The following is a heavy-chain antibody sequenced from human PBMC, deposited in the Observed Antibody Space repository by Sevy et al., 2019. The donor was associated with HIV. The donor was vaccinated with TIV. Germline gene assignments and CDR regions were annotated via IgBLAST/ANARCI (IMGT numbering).Heavy chain of an antibody. J-gene: IGHJ6*02. Sequence: ASVKVSCKASGGTFSSYAISWVRQAPGQGLEWMGGIIRIFGTANYAQKFQGRVTITADESTSTAYMELSSLRSEDTAVYYCAVMIAAAGDYYYYGMDVWRQGTTVTVSS. D-gene: IGHD6-13*01. CDR3: AVMIAAAGDYYYYGMDV. CDR2: IIRIFGTA. V-gene: IGHV1-69*13. CDR1: GGTFSSYA.